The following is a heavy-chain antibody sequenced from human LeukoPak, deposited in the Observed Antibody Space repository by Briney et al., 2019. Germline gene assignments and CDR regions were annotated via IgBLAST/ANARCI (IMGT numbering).Heavy chain of an antibody. V-gene: IGHV3-30-3*01. Sequence: GGSLRLSCAASGFTFSSYAMHWVRQAPGKGLEWVAVISYDGSNKYYADSVKGRFTISRDNSKNTLYLQMNSLRAEDTAVYYCARDRLRGSGSYYTGYYDYWGQGTLVTVSS. J-gene: IGHJ4*02. CDR2: ISYDGSNK. CDR3: ARDRLRGSGSYYTGYYDY. CDR1: GFTFSSYA. D-gene: IGHD3-10*01.